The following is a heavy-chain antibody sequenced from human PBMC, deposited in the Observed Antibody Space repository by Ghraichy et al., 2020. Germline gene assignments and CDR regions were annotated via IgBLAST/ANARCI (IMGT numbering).Heavy chain of an antibody. J-gene: IGHJ6*03. CDR2: IYYSGST. CDR1: GGSISSYY. D-gene: IGHD3-3*01. Sequence: SQTLSLTCTVSGGSISSYYWSWIRQPPGKGLEWIGYIYYSGSTNYNPSLKSRVTISVDTSKNQFSLKLSSVTAADTAVYYCARAFTYYDFWSGYQGHYYYYMDVWGKGTTVTVSS. CDR3: ARAFTYYDFWSGYQGHYYYYMDV. V-gene: IGHV4-59*01.